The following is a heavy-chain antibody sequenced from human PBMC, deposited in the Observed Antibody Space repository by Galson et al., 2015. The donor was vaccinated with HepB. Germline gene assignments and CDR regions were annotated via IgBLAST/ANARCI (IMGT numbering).Heavy chain of an antibody. CDR3: ASFAGYDYGDYELNDY. CDR2: ISTSSSTI. Sequence: SLRLSCAASGFTFSTYGVNWVRQAPGKGLEWVSYISTSSSTIYYADSVKGRFTISRDNAKNSLYLQMNSLRDEDTAVYYCASFAGYDYGDYELNDYWGQGTLVTVSS. V-gene: IGHV3-48*02. J-gene: IGHJ4*02. D-gene: IGHD4-17*01. CDR1: GFTFSTYG.